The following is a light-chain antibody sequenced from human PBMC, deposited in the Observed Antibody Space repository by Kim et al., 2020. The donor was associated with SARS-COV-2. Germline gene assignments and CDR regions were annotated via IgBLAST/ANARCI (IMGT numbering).Light chain of an antibody. J-gene: IGKJ2*01. CDR3: QQANSFPYT. Sequence: AVVGDRVTITCRASQDISNWLAWYQQRPGKAPKLLVYAASNLQSGVPSRFSGSGSGTDFTLTISSLQPEDFATYYCQQANSFPYTFGQGTKVDIK. CDR2: AAS. V-gene: IGKV1-12*01. CDR1: QDISNW.